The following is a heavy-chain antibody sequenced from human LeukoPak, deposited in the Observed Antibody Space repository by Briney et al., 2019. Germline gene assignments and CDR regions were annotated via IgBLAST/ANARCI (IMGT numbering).Heavy chain of an antibody. D-gene: IGHD3-22*01. V-gene: IGHV3-21*01. Sequence: GGSLRLSCVASGFPFTSYNMHWVRQAPGKGLEWVSSITSTSSYIYYADSVKGRFTISRDNAKNSLYLQMNSLRAEDTAVYYCARGYYDSSGYPQRPFDYWGQGTLVTVSS. CDR3: ARGYYDSSGYPQRPFDY. CDR2: ITSTSSYI. CDR1: GFPFTSYN. J-gene: IGHJ4*02.